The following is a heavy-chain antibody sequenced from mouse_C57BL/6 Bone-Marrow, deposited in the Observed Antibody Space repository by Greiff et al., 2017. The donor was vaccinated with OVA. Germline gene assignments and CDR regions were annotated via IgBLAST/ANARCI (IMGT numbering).Heavy chain of an antibody. CDR1: GFSLTSYG. V-gene: IGHV2-6-1*01. CDR3: ARHTYYYGSSYLYYAMDY. CDR2: IWSDGST. J-gene: IGHJ4*01. Sequence: VQLVESGPGLVAPSQSLSITCTVSGFSLTSYGVHWVRQPPGKGLEWLVVIWSDGSTTYNSALKSRLSISKDNSKSQVFLKMNSLQTDDTAMYYCARHTYYYGSSYLYYAMDYWGQGTSVTVSS. D-gene: IGHD1-1*01.